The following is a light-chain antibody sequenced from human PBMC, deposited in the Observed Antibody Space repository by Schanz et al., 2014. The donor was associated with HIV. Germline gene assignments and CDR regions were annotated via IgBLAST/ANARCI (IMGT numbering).Light chain of an antibody. Sequence: EIVMTQSPVTLSVSPGERVTLSCRASRSVNSNLAWYQQKPGQAPRLLIYRASTRATGIPARFSGSGSGTEFTLTISSLQSEDFAVYYCHQYHNWPYTFGQGTKLDLK. CDR3: HQYHNWPYT. J-gene: IGKJ2*01. CDR2: RAS. V-gene: IGKV3-15*01. CDR1: RSVNSN.